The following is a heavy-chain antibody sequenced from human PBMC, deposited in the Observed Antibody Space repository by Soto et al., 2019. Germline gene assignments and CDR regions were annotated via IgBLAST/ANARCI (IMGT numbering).Heavy chain of an antibody. D-gene: IGHD3-22*01. CDR1: GFTFSSYG. CDR2: ISYDGSNK. CDR3: AKEGDYYDSSGYGVYYYYGMDV. Sequence: GGSLRLSCAASGFTFSSYGMHWVRQAPGKGLEWVAVISYDGSNKYYADSVKGRFTISRDNSKNTLYLQMNSLRAEDTAVYYCAKEGDYYDSSGYGVYYYYGMDVWGQGTTVTVSS. J-gene: IGHJ6*02. V-gene: IGHV3-30*18.